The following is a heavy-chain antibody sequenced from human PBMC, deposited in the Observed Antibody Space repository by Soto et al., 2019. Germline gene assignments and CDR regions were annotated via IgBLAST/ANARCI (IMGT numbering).Heavy chain of an antibody. CDR1: SGSVRSGNYH. CDR3: ARDRYYDSGCSQPGY. J-gene: IGHJ4*02. D-gene: IGHD3-22*01. CDR2: VYRSGAT. V-gene: IGHV4-61*01. Sequence: SETLSLTCTASSGSVRSGNYHWSWIRQPPGKGLEWIGHVYRSGATNYNPSLNRRATISLDTSKNQFTLTLISATAADTATYYCARDRYYDSGCSQPGYWGQGTLVTVSS.